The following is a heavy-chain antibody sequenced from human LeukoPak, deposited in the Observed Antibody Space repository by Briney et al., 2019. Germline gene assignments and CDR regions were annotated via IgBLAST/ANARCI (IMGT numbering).Heavy chain of an antibody. CDR2: INPHSGDT. J-gene: IGHJ4*02. CDR1: GYTFTGSY. D-gene: IGHD3-22*01. CDR3: ARVRWENYYDSSGYSTRYYFDY. V-gene: IGHV1-2*02. Sequence: ASVKVSCKTSGYTFTGSYMHWVRQAPGQGLEWMGWINPHSGDTNYAQKFQGRVTMTRDTSISTAYMELSRLRSDDTAVYYCARVRWENYYDSSGYSTRYYFDYWGQGTLVTVSS.